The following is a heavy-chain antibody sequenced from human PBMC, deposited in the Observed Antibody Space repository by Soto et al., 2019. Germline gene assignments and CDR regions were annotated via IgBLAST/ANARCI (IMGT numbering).Heavy chain of an antibody. D-gene: IGHD6-6*01. Sequence: QVQLVESGGGVVQPGRSLRLSCAASGFTFSSYAMHWVRQAPGKGLEWVAVISYDGSNKYYADSVKGRFTISRDNSKNMLYLQMNSLRAEDTAVYYCARQYSSSSSYYYGMDVWGQGTTVTVSS. V-gene: IGHV3-30-3*01. CDR2: ISYDGSNK. CDR3: ARQYSSSSSYYYGMDV. J-gene: IGHJ6*02. CDR1: GFTFSSYA.